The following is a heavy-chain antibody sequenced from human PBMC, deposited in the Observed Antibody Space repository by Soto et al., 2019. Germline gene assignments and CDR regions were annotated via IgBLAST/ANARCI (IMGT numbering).Heavy chain of an antibody. D-gene: IGHD3-22*01. CDR2: SRDKAQGYRT. CDR3: VIATDFSDSSGYTRCFDY. CDR1: GLALYGSC. J-gene: IGHJ4*02. V-gene: IGHV3-72*01. Sequence: TDRALRLSCAGTGLALYGSCIDTDRPAPGKHLGLLGRSRDKAQGYRTAYAASVKGRFTISRDEPKNSVYLQMNSLKTEDTAVYYCVIATDFSDSSGYTRCFDYWGQGTLVSVCS.